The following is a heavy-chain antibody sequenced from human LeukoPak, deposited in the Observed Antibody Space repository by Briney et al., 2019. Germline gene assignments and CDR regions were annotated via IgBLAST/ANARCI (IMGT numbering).Heavy chain of an antibody. Sequence: PGGSLRLSCAASGFTFSSYGMHWVRQAPGKGLEWVAVISYDGSNKYYADSVKGRFTISRDNSKNTLYLQMNSLRAEDTAVYYCARDGSGYSQPRDYYFDYWGQGTLVTVSS. CDR3: ARDGSGYSQPRDYYFDY. CDR2: ISYDGSNK. J-gene: IGHJ4*02. D-gene: IGHD5-18*01. V-gene: IGHV3-30*19. CDR1: GFTFSSYG.